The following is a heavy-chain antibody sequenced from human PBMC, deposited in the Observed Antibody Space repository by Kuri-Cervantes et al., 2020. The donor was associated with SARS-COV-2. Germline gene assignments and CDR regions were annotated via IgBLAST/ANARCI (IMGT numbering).Heavy chain of an antibody. Sequence: GGSLRLSCAASGFTFSSYAMSWVRQAPGKGLEWVSAISGSGGSTYYADSVKGRFTISRDNSKNTLYLQMNNLRAEDTAVYYCAKGPVGATGAFDIWGQGTMVTVSS. CDR2: ISGSGGST. CDR1: GFTFSSYA. CDR3: AKGPVGATGAFDI. D-gene: IGHD1-26*01. J-gene: IGHJ3*02. V-gene: IGHV3-23*01.